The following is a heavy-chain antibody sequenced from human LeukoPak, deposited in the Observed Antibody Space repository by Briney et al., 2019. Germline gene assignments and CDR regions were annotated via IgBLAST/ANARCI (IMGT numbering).Heavy chain of an antibody. CDR1: GFTFSSYG. D-gene: IGHD2-21*01. CDR3: AKDLNRGLPDY. J-gene: IGHJ4*02. CDR2: VSYDGSK. Sequence: PGRSLRLSCAASGFTFSSYGMHWVRQGPGKGLEWVAVVSYDGSKYYADSVKGRFTISRDNSKNTLYLQMSSLRAEDTAVYYCAKDLNRGLPDYWGQGTLVTVSS. V-gene: IGHV3-30*18.